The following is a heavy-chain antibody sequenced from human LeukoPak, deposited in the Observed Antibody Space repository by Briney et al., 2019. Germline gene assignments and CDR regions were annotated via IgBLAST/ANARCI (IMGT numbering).Heavy chain of an antibody. CDR1: GFTFSSYAM. V-gene: IGHV4-4*02. Sequence: GSRRLSCAASGFTFSSYAMSWVRQPPGKGLEWIGEIYHSGSTNYNPSLKSRVTMSVDKSKNQLSLKLSSVTAADTAVYYCAKGLDSSGYYSFDYWGQGTLVTVSS. CDR3: AKGLDSSGYYSFDY. D-gene: IGHD3-22*01. CDR2: IYHSGST. J-gene: IGHJ4*02.